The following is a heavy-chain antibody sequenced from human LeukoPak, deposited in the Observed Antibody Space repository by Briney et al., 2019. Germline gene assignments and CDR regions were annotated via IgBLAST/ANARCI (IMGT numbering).Heavy chain of an antibody. CDR2: INAGKGNT. V-gene: IGHV1-3*01. D-gene: IGHD1-26*01. Sequence: ASVKVSCKASGYTFTSYAMHWVRQAPGQRLEWMGWINAGKGNTKYSQKFQGRVTMTTDTSTSTAYMELRSLRSDDTAVYYCARDWPKWELRDWGQGTLVTVSS. CDR1: GYTFTSYA. J-gene: IGHJ1*01. CDR3: ARDWPKWELRD.